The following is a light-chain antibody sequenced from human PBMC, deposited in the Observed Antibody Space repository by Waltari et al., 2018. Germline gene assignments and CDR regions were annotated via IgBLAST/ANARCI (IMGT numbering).Light chain of an antibody. J-gene: IGKJ2*03. Sequence: IVMTQSPVTVSVSPGGRATLSCRASQSISKNLAWYQQKTGHAPRLLIHGASTRATGSPARFSGSGSGTEFTLTISNLQTEDFAVYYCHQYNHWYSFGQGTKLES. V-gene: IGKV3-15*01. CDR1: QSISKN. CDR2: GAS. CDR3: HQYNHWYS.